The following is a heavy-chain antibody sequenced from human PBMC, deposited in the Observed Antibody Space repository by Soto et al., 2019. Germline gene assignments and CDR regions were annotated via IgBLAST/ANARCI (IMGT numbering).Heavy chain of an antibody. CDR2: IYHSGST. Sequence: SETLSLTCAVSGGSISSGGYSWSWIRQPPGKGLEWIGYIYHSGSTYYNPSLKSRVTISVDRSKNQFSLKLSSVTAADTAVYYCARAGLFGSSYFQHWGQGTLVTVSS. D-gene: IGHD6-6*01. J-gene: IGHJ1*01. V-gene: IGHV4-30-2*01. CDR3: ARAGLFGSSYFQH. CDR1: GGSISSGGYS.